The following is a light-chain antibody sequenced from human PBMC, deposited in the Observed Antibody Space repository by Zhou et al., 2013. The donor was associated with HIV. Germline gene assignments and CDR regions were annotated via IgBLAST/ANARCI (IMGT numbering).Light chain of an antibody. CDR2: AAS. CDR1: QDISNH. J-gene: IGKJ5*01. CDR3: QQYDNIPPIT. V-gene: IGKV1-33*01. Sequence: DIQMTQSPSSLSASVGDRVTITCQASQDISNHLNWYQQKPGKAPKLLIYAASTLETGVPSRFSGSGSETDFTFTISSLQPEDIATYYCQQYDNIPPITFGQGTRLEIK.